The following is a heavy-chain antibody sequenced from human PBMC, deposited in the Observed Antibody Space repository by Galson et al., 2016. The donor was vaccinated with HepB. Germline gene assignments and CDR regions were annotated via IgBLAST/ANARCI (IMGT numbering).Heavy chain of an antibody. Sequence: SLRLSCAVSGFTFSDHYMDWVRQDPGKGLEWVGRSRNRARSYTTEYAASVKGRFTISRDVSKNSLYLQMNTLKTGDTAVYYCVRAPEYGCGRFYEDFWGQGTLVIVSS. CDR3: VRAPEYGCGRFYEDF. D-gene: IGHD4/OR15-4a*01. J-gene: IGHJ4*02. CDR1: GFTFSDHY. V-gene: IGHV3-72*01. CDR2: SRNRARSYTT.